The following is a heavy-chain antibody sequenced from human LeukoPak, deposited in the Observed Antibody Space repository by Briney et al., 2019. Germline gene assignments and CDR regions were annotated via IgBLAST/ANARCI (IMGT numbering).Heavy chain of an antibody. CDR1: GGTFSSYA. CDR3: ARDSGDGYNSDIYYFDY. CDR2: IIPIFGTA. J-gene: IGHJ4*02. V-gene: IGHV1-69*05. D-gene: IGHD5-24*01. Sequence: ASVKVSCKASGGTFSSYAISWVRQAPGQGLEWMGGIIPIFGTANYAQKFQGRVTITTDESTSTAYMELSSLRSEDTAVYYCARDSGDGYNSDIYYFDYWGQGTLVTVSS.